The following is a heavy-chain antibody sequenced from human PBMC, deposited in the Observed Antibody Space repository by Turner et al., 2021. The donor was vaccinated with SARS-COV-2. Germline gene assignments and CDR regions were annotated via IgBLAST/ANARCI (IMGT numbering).Heavy chain of an antibody. J-gene: IGHJ3*02. V-gene: IGHV4-39*01. D-gene: IGHD3-3*01. CDR2: IYYSGTT. CDR3: ARYRSGYRTDDAFDI. CDR1: GGSISSSSYY. Sequence: QLQLQESGPGLVKPSETLSLTCTVSGGSISSSSYYWGWIRQPPGKGLEWIGSIYYSGTTYYNPSLKSRVTISVDTSKNQFSLKLSSVTAADTAVYYCARYRSGYRTDDAFDIWGQGTMVTISS.